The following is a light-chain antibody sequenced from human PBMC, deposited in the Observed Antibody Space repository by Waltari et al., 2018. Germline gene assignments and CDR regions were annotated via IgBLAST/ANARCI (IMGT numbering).Light chain of an antibody. Sequence: QSALTQPASVSGSPGQSITISCTGTSRDVGNYDLVSWYQQHPGKAPKLMIYEVTKRPSWVSNLFSGSKSGNTASLTVSGLQAEDEADYYCCSYAGSGTLVFGGGTKLTVL. J-gene: IGLJ2*01. V-gene: IGLV2-23*02. CDR1: SRDVGNYDL. CDR2: EVT. CDR3: CSYAGSGTLV.